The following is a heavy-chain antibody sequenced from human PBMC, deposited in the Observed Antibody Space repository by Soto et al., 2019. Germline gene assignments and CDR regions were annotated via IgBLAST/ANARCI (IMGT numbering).Heavy chain of an antibody. CDR2: ISSSSSTI. V-gene: IGHV3-48*02. J-gene: IGHJ6*02. D-gene: IGHD6-6*01. Sequence: PGGSLRLSCAASGFTFSSYSMNWVRQAPGKGLEWVSYISSSSSTIYYADSVKGRFTISRDNAKNSLYLQMNSLRDEDTAVYYCARSIAARRGYNYYYGMDVWGQGTTVTVSS. CDR1: GFTFSSYS. CDR3: ARSIAARRGYNYYYGMDV.